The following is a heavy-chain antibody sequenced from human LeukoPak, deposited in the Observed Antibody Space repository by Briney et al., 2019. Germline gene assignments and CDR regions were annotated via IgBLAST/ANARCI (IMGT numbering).Heavy chain of an antibody. CDR1: GFTFTSYA. CDR3: AKDGVSAAEKVN. V-gene: IGHV3-23*01. Sequence: GGSLRLSYAASGFTFTSYAMSWVRQAPGKGLERVSDISDNGGTTYYADSVKGRFTISRDNSNNTLYLQMTPHRAEDTAVYFCAKDGVSAAEKVNWGQGTLVTVSS. D-gene: IGHD6-13*01. CDR2: ISDNGGTT. J-gene: IGHJ4*02.